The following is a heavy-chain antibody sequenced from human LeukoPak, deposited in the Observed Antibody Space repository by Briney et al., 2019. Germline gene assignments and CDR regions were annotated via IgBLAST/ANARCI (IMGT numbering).Heavy chain of an antibody. D-gene: IGHD6-19*01. CDR1: GGSVSSGGYY. J-gene: IGHJ4*02. CDR3: ARDLGWGFDY. V-gene: IGHV4-31*03. CDR2: MYSSGST. Sequence: TSQTLSLTCTVSGGSVSSGGYYWSWIRQHPGEGLEWIGYMYSSGSTYYNPSLKSRVSISVDTSNNQFSLRLSSVTAADTAVYYCARDLGWGFDYWGQGTLVTVSS.